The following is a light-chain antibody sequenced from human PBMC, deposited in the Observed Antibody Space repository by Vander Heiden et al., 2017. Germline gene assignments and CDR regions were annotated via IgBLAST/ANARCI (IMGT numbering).Light chain of an antibody. J-gene: IGLJ2*01. V-gene: IGLV3-1*01. Sequence: SYELTQPPSVSVSPGQTASITCSGDKLGDKYACWYQQKPGQSPVLVIYQDSKRPSGIPERFSGSNSGNTATLTISGTQAMDEADYYCQAWDSTEEVVFGGGTKLNGL. CDR2: QDS. CDR3: QAWDSTEEVV. CDR1: KLGDKY.